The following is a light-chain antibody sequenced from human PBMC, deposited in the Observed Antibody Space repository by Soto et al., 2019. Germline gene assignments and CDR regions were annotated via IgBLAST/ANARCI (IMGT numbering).Light chain of an antibody. CDR3: QQHGISHIT. J-gene: IGKJ5*01. V-gene: IGKV3-11*01. Sequence: EKVTAQPRANKSLCPRAAANHSCRASQPVSDKLAWYQQKPGQAPRLLMYDASLRATGVPDRFSGSGSVTDFTLTITRLEPDDSALYDCQQHGISHITFGQGTRLEIK. CDR1: QPVSDK. CDR2: DAS.